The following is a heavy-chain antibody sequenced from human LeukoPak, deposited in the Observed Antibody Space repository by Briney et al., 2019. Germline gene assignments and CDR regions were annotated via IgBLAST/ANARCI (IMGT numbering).Heavy chain of an antibody. J-gene: IGHJ4*02. CDR2: IYTSGST. Sequence: PSETLSLTCTVSGGSISSYYWSWIRQPAGKGLEWIGRIYTSGSTNYNPSLKSRVTMSVDTSKNQFSLKLSSVTAADTAVYYCASEPMYYDLWSGYYQDYWGQGTLVTVSS. D-gene: IGHD3-3*01. CDR1: GGSISSYY. CDR3: ASEPMYYDLWSGYYQDY. V-gene: IGHV4-4*07.